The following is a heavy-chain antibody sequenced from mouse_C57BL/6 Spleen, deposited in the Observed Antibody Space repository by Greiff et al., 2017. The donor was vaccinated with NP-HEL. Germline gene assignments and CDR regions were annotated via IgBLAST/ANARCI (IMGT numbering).Heavy chain of an antibody. D-gene: IGHD3-2*02. J-gene: IGHJ2*01. Sequence: VQLQQPGAELVRPGTSVKLSCKASGYTFTSYWLHWVKQRPGQGLEWLGVIDPSDSYTNYNQQFKGKATLTVDTSSSTAYMQLSSLTSEDSAVYYCARDSSGCDYWGQGTTLTVSS. CDR1: GYTFTSYW. CDR3: ARDSSGCDY. CDR2: IDPSDSYT. V-gene: IGHV1-59*01.